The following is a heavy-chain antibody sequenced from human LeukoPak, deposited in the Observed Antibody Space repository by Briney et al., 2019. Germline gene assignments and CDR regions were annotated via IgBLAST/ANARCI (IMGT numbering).Heavy chain of an antibody. D-gene: IGHD6-13*01. J-gene: IGHJ4*02. CDR3: AREAAGTGYFDY. V-gene: IGHV4-59*01. Sequence: SETLSLTCTVSGGSISSYYGSWIRQPPGKGLEWIGYIYYSGSTNYNPSLKSRVTISVDTSKNQFSLKLSSVTAADTAVYYCAREAAGTGYFDYWGQGTLVTVSS. CDR1: GGSISSYY. CDR2: IYYSGST.